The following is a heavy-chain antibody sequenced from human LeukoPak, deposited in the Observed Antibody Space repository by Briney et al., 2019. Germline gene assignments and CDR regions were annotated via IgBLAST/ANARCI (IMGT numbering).Heavy chain of an antibody. J-gene: IGHJ4*02. CDR1: GFTFSSYI. CDR2: ISSSSSYI. V-gene: IGHV3-21*01. Sequence: GGSLRLSCAASGFTFSSYIMNWVRQAPGKGLEWVSSISSSSSYIYCADSVKGRFTISRDNAKNSLYLQMNSLRAEDTAVYYCARDLVPAYYDILTGYSLDLRGGYFDYWGQGTLVTVSS. D-gene: IGHD3-9*01. CDR3: ARDLVPAYYDILTGYSLDLRGGYFDY.